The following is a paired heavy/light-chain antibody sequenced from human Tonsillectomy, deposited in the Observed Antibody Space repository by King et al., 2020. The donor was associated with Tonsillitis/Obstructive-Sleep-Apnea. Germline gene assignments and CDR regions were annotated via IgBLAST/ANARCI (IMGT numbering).Heavy chain of an antibody. V-gene: IGHV4-34*01. CDR1: GGSFSGYY. J-gene: IGHJ4*02. CDR2: INHSGST. D-gene: IGHD3-10*01. CDR3: ARGGLAVTMVQGVMGDFDY. Sequence: QVQLQQWGAGLLKPSETLSLTCAVYGGSFSGYYWSWIRQPPGKGLEWIGEINHSGSTNYNPSLKSRVTISVDTSKNQFSLKLSSVTAADTAVYYCARGGLAVTMVQGVMGDFDYWGQGTLVTVSS.
Light chain of an antibody. J-gene: IGLJ1*01. CDR3: QSYDSSLSGAYV. CDR2: GNS. V-gene: IGLV1-40*01. Sequence: QSVLTQPPSVSGAPGQRVTISCTGSSSNIGAGYDVHWYQQLPGTAPKLLIYGNSNRPSGVPDRFSGSKSGTSASLAITGLQAEDEADYYCQSYDSSLSGAYVFGTGTKVTVL. CDR1: SSNIGAGYD.